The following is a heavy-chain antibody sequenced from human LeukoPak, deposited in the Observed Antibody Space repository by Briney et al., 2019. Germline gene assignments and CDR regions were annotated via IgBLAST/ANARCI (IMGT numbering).Heavy chain of an antibody. Sequence: ASVKVSCKASGYTFTGYYMHWVRQAPGQGLEWMGWINPNSGGTNYAQKFQGRVTMTRDTSISTAYMELSRLRSDDTAVYYCARVEITMVRGVIIEYFQHWGQGTLVTVSS. D-gene: IGHD3-10*01. CDR2: INPNSGGT. J-gene: IGHJ1*01. V-gene: IGHV1-2*02. CDR1: GYTFTGYY. CDR3: ARVEITMVRGVIIEYFQH.